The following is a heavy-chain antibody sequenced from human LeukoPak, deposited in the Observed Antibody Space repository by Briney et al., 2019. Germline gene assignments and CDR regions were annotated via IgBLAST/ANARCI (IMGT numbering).Heavy chain of an antibody. CDR1: GFTFCDSA. J-gene: IGHJ4*02. D-gene: IGHD3-10*01. V-gene: IGHV3-49*03. CDR2: IRSKAYGGTT. CDR3: TRGVWFGEFPWYYLDF. Sequence: GGSLRLLYTASGFTFCDSAISWFRQAPGKGLEWVGFIRSKAYGGTTEYAASVKGRFTISRDDSKSIAYLQMNSLKTEDTAVYYCTRGVWFGEFPWYYLDFCGQRSLVTVSS.